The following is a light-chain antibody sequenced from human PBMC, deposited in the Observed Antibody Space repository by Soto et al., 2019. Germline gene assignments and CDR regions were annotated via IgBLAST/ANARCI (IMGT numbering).Light chain of an antibody. CDR2: GAS. CDR3: QQYGSSPWT. V-gene: IGKV3-20*01. J-gene: IGKJ1*01. Sequence: VMSQSPGTLSLSTGERATLSCSASQSVSSSYLAWYQQKPGQAPRLLIYGASSRATGIPDRFSGSGSGTDFTLTISRLEPEDFAVYYCQQYGSSPWTFGQGTKVDI. CDR1: QSVSSSY.